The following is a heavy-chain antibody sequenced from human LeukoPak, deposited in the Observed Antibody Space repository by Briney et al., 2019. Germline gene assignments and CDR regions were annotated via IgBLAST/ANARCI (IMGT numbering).Heavy chain of an antibody. CDR1: GGSISSYY. D-gene: IGHD6-13*01. Sequence: TSSETLSLTCTVSGGSISSYYWGWIRQPPGKGLEWIGSIYHSGSTYYNPSLKSRVTISVDTSKNQFSLKLSSVTAADTAVYYCARDINQQLVIPDAFDIWGQGTMVTVSS. J-gene: IGHJ3*02. V-gene: IGHV4-38-2*02. CDR2: IYHSGST. CDR3: ARDINQQLVIPDAFDI.